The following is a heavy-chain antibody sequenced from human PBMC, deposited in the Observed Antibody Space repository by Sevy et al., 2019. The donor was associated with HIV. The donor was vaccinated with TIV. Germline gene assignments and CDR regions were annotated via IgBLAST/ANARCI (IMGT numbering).Heavy chain of an antibody. CDR2: VYHSGST. CDR3: ARKDQYSDFLPYFFDY. V-gene: IGHV4-4*02. D-gene: IGHD3-3*01. CDR1: GGSISRSYW. Sequence: SETLSLTCSVSGGSISRSYWWTWVRQSPGKGLEWIGEVYHSGSTNYNPSLKSRVTISVDKSKNQFSLKLTSVTAADTAIYFCARKDQYSDFLPYFFDYWGQGTLVTVSS. J-gene: IGHJ4*02.